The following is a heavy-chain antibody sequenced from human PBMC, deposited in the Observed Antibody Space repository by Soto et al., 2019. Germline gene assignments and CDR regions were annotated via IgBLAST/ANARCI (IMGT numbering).Heavy chain of an antibody. CDR2: IIPIFGTA. D-gene: IGHD4-4*01. J-gene: IGHJ6*02. CDR1: GGTFSSYA. CDR3: AATGNPYSYYATEV. Sequence: GASVKVSCKASGGTFSSYAISWVRQAPGQGLEWMGGIIPIFGTANYAQKFQGRVTITADESTSTAYMELSSLRSEDTAVYYCAATGNPYSYYATEVWGQGPTVTVSS. V-gene: IGHV1-69*13.